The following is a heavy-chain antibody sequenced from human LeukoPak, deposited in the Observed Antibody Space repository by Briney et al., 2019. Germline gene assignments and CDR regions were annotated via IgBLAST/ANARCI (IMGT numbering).Heavy chain of an antibody. CDR2: ITSGGGTT. CDR3: ARDPPRAAWVIDY. Sequence: AGGSVRLSCAASGFTLSNYAMSWVRQAPGEAVEWVTAITSGGGTTYYAGSVKGRFTISRDNYKNTLYLQMNSLRAEDTAVYYCARDPPRAAWVIDYWGQGTLVSVSS. J-gene: IGHJ4*02. CDR1: GFTLSNYA. V-gene: IGHV3-23*01. D-gene: IGHD6-25*01.